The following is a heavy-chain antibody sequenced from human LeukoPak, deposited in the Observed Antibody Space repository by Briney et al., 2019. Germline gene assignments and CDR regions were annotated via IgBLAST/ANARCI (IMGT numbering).Heavy chain of an antibody. J-gene: IGHJ4*02. CDR3: ARDTRYRSGWYWDY. CDR1: GGTFSSYA. CDR2: IIPILGIA. V-gene: IGHV1-69*04. Sequence: SVKVSCKSSGGTFSSYAISWVRLATGQGLEWMGRIIPILGIANYEQKFQGRVTITADKSTSTAYMELSSLRSEDTAVYYCARDTRYRSGWYWDYWGQGTLVTVTS. D-gene: IGHD6-19*01.